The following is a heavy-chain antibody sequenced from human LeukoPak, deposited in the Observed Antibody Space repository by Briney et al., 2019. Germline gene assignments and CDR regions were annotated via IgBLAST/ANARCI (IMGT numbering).Heavy chain of an antibody. D-gene: IGHD3-22*01. CDR1: GGSISSYY. J-gene: IGHJ4*02. Sequence: SETLSLTCTVSGGSISSYYWSWIRQPPGKGLEWIGYIYYSGSTNYNPSLKSRVTISVDTSKNQFSLKLSSVTAADTAVYYCARETSGYYYPYFDYWGQGTLVTVSS. CDR3: ARETSGYYYPYFDY. CDR2: IYYSGST. V-gene: IGHV4-59*12.